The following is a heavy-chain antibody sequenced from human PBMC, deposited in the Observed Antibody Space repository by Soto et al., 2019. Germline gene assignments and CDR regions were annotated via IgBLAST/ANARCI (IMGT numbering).Heavy chain of an antibody. CDR1: GFTFGDYG. V-gene: IGHV3-49*04. Sequence: GGSLRLSCSVSGFTFGDYGVSWVRQAPGKGLEWVGFIRDSDYGGTTEYAASVKGRFTISRDASKSIAYLQMNSLKNEDTATYYCSRFPLGIFGVVSYGMDVWGQGTTVTVSS. D-gene: IGHD3-3*01. CDR3: SRFPLGIFGVVSYGMDV. J-gene: IGHJ6*02. CDR2: IRDSDYGGTT.